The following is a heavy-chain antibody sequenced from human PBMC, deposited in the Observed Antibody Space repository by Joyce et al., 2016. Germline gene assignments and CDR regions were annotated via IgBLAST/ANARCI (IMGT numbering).Heavy chain of an antibody. CDR1: VGSISGNYW. V-gene: IGHV4-4*02. Sequence: QVQLQESGPGLEKPSGTLSLTCAVSVGSISGNYWWTWVRQPPGGGREWVGEIYHSGSINDNPPLKSRVTISLDKSENHFSLKLHSVTVADTAVYYCAAHSSSWPHWYFDLWGRGTLVTVSS. CDR3: AAHSSSWPHWYFDL. D-gene: IGHD6-13*01. CDR2: IYHSGSI. J-gene: IGHJ2*01.